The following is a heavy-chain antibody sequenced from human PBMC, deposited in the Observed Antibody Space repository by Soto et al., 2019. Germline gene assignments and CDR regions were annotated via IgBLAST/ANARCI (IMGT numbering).Heavy chain of an antibody. Sequence: QLQLQESGPGLVKPSETLSLTCTVSGGSISNDNYYWGWIRQPPGKGLEWIGNIYYSGSTYYNPSPKIPIPISVDTSKTQSPLTLSSGTAADTAVYYYARHKGGYDNGVDYWGQGTTVTVSS. J-gene: IGHJ6*02. D-gene: IGHD3-16*01. CDR2: IYYSGST. CDR3: ARHKGGYDNGVDY. CDR1: GGSISNDNYY. V-gene: IGHV4-39*01.